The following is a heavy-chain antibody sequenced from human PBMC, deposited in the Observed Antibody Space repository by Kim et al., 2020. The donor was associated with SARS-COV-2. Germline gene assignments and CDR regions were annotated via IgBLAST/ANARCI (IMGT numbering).Heavy chain of an antibody. CDR2: SYI. J-gene: IGHJ4*02. D-gene: IGHD4-17*01. Sequence: SYIYYADSVKGRFTISRDNAKKSLYLQMNSLRAEDTAVYYCATLDYARDYWGQGTLVTVSS. CDR3: ATLDYARDY. V-gene: IGHV3-21*01.